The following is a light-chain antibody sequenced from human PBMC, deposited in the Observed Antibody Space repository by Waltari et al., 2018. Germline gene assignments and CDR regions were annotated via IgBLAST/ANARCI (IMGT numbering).Light chain of an antibody. V-gene: IGKV3-15*01. CDR2: GAS. J-gene: IGKJ2*01. CDR1: QSVSSN. Sequence: EIVMTQSPATLSVSPGERATLSCRASQSVSSNLAWYQQKPGQAPRLLIYGASTRATGIPARFSGSGSGTEFTLTISSMQSEDIAVYYCRQYNSPTFGQGTKLEIK. CDR3: RQYNSPT.